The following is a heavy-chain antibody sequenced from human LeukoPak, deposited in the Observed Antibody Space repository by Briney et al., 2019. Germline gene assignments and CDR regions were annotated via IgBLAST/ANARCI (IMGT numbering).Heavy chain of an antibody. CDR3: ARGPPNWGPDF. Sequence: ASVKVSCKASGGTFSSYAISWVRQAPGQGLEWMGGIIPIFGTANYAQKFQGRVTITADESTSTAYMELSSLRSEDTAVYYCARGPPNWGPDFWGQGTLIIVSS. D-gene: IGHD7-27*01. V-gene: IGHV1-69*13. CDR2: IIPIFGTA. CDR1: GGTFSSYA. J-gene: IGHJ4*02.